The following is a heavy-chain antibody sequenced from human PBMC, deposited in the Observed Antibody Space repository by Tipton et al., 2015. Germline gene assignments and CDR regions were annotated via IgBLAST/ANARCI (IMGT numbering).Heavy chain of an antibody. D-gene: IGHD3-9*01. CDR2: ISHSGNT. CDR1: GGSVSTSNYY. J-gene: IGHJ4*02. CDR3: ACQDYDSLTRDYQTVDY. V-gene: IGHV4-39*07. Sequence: TLSLTCTVSGGSVSTSNYYWGWIRQPPGKGLEWIGSISHSGNTYYNPSLKSRVTMSRATSKNQFSLKLTSVTAADTAVYYCACQDYDSLTRDYQTVDYWGQGTLVTVSS.